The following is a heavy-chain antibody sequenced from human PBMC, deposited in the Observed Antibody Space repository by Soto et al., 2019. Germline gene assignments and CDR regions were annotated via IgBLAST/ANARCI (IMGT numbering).Heavy chain of an antibody. CDR3: ANDLTYYYDSSGYG. D-gene: IGHD3-22*01. J-gene: IGHJ4*02. Sequence: GGSLRLSCAASGFTFSSYAMSWVRQAPGKGLEWVSAISGSGGSTYYADSVKGRFTISRDNSKNTLYLQMNSLRAEDTAVYYCANDLTYYYDSSGYGWGQGTLVTVSS. V-gene: IGHV3-23*01. CDR2: ISGSGGST. CDR1: GFTFSSYA.